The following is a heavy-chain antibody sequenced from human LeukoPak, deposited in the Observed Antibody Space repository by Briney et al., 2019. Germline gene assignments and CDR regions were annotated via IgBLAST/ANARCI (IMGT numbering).Heavy chain of an antibody. CDR3: AKDRRRGIVVVPAALGDY. Sequence: GGSLRLSCAASGFTFSSYGMHWVRQAPGKGLEWVSAISASGDVTFYADSVKGRFTISRDNSKNTLYLQMNSLRAEDTAVYYCAKDRRRGIVVVPAALGDYWGQGTLVTVSS. D-gene: IGHD2-2*01. V-gene: IGHV3-23*01. CDR1: GFTFSSYG. J-gene: IGHJ4*02. CDR2: ISASGDVT.